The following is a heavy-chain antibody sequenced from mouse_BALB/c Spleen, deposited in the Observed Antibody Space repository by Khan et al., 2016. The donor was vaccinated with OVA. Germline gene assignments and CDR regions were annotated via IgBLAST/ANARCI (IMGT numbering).Heavy chain of an antibody. CDR2: ISYSGNT. J-gene: IGHJ2*01. D-gene: IGHD1-1*01. CDR1: GYSITSDYA. V-gene: IGHV3-2*02. Sequence: VQLKGSGPGLVKPSQSLSLTCTVTGYSITSDYAWNWIRQFPGNKLEWMGFISYSGNTNYNPSLKSRISITRDTSKNQFFLQLNSVTTEDTATYYCARVYGGDFDYWGQGTTLTVSS. CDR3: ARVYGGDFDY.